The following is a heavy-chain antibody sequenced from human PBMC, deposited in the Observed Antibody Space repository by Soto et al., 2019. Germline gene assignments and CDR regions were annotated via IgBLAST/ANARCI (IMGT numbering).Heavy chain of an antibody. J-gene: IGHJ6*03. V-gene: IGHV4-34*01. D-gene: IGHD2-2*01. CDR2: INHSGST. CDR3: ARGGGVVVPAAQSGYYMDV. Sequence: PSETLSLTCTVSGGSISGYYWSWIRQSPEKGLEWIGEINHSGSTNYNPSLKSRVTISVDTSKNQFSLKLSSVTAADTAVYYCARGGGVVVPAAQSGYYMDVWVKGTTVTAP. CDR1: GGSISGYY.